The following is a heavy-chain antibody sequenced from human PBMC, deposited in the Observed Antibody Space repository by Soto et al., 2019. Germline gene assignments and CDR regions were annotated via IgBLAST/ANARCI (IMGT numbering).Heavy chain of an antibody. Sequence: QVQLQESGPGLVKPSETLSLTCTVSGGSISSYYWSWIRQPPGKGLEWIGYIYYSGSTNYNPSLKSRVTISVDTSKNQFSLKLSSVTAADTAVYYCARMETTVTTREVGFDYWGQGTLVTVSS. D-gene: IGHD4-17*01. CDR2: IYYSGST. CDR1: GGSISSYY. J-gene: IGHJ4*02. V-gene: IGHV4-59*01. CDR3: ARMETTVTTREVGFDY.